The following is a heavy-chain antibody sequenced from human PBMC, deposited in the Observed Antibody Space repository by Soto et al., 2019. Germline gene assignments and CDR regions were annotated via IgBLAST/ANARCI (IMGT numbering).Heavy chain of an antibody. V-gene: IGHV3-64*01. CDR3: ARDQGGV. CDR1: GFTFSGYV. Sequence: DVQLVESGGGLVQPGGSLRLSCVGSGFTFSGYVMHWVRQAPGKGLEYISHISSDGADTYYTNSVKGRFTISRDNSKNTLYLQMDRLSAEGMAVYYCARDQGGVWGQGTLVTVSS. CDR2: ISSDGADT. J-gene: IGHJ4*02. D-gene: IGHD3-16*01.